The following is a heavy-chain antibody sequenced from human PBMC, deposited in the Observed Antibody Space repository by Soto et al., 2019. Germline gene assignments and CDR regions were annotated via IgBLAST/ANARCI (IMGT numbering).Heavy chain of an antibody. D-gene: IGHD2-8*01. CDR3: TKSRRGILMVYGFGGMDV. V-gene: IGHV3-23*01. Sequence: SGGSLRLSCAASGFTISSHAMSWVRQAPGKGLEWVASISGTGDGTYYGDSVKGRFTISRDSSSSTLYLEMNNLRGEDTAVYFCTKSRRGILMVYGFGGMDVWGQGTTVTVSS. CDR1: GFTISSHA. CDR2: ISGTGDGT. J-gene: IGHJ6*02.